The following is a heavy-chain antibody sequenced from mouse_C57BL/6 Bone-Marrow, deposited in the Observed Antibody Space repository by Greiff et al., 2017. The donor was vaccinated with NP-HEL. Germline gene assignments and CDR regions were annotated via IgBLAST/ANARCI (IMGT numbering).Heavy chain of an antibody. CDR2: IDPETGGT. J-gene: IGHJ3*01. CDR1: GYTFTDYE. V-gene: IGHV1-15*01. CDR3: TRSCFYDPPFAY. D-gene: IGHD2-3*01. Sequence: QVQLKESGAELVRPGASVTLSCKASGYTFTDYEMHWVKQTPVHGLEWIGAIDPETGGTAYNQKFKGKAILTADKSSSTAYMELRSLTSEDSAVYYCTRSCFYDPPFAYWGQGTLVTVSA.